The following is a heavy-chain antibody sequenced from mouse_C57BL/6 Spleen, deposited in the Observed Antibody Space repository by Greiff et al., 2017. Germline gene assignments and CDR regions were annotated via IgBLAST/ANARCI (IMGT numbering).Heavy chain of an antibody. Sequence: QVQLQQSGAELVRPGASVTLSCKASGYTFTDYEMHWVKQTPVHGLEWIGAIDPDTGGTAYNQKFKGKAILTADKSSSTDYMELRSLTAEDSAGYYCTIPNAMDYWGQGTSVTVSS. J-gene: IGHJ4*01. D-gene: IGHD5-1*01. CDR3: TIPNAMDY. CDR2: IDPDTGGT. V-gene: IGHV1-15*01. CDR1: GYTFTDYE.